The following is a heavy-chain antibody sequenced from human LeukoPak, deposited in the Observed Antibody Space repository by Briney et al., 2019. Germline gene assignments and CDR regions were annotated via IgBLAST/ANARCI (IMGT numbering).Heavy chain of an antibody. CDR1: GFTFSGSA. CDR3: ARGTAVTHGYFEY. D-gene: IGHD4-17*01. CDR2: IWYDGSNK. Sequence: GGSLRLSCAASGFTFSGSAMHWVRQAPGKGLEWVAVIWYDGSNKYYADSVEGRFTISRDDSKNTLYLQMISLRAEDTAMYYCARGTAVTHGYFEYWGQGTLVTVSS. J-gene: IGHJ4*02. V-gene: IGHV3-33*08.